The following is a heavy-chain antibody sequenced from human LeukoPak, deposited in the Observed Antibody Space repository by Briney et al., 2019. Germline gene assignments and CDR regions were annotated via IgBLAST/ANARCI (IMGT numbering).Heavy chain of an antibody. Sequence: PGGSLRLSWAASGFTFSSYAMTWVRQAPGKGLEWVSGISGSGGSTYYADSVKGRFTISRDNSKNTLYLQMNSLRAEDTALYYCAKGTMLRGVSPFDYWGQGTLVTVSS. CDR2: ISGSGGST. D-gene: IGHD3-10*01. V-gene: IGHV3-23*01. CDR1: GFTFSSYA. CDR3: AKGTMLRGVSPFDY. J-gene: IGHJ4*02.